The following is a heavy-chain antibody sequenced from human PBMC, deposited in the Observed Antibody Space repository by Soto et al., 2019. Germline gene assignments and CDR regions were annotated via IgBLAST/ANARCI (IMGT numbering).Heavy chain of an antibody. CDR3: ARAYCSGGSCYRELFRNWFDP. Sequence: SVKVSCKASGGTFSSYAISWVRQVPGQGLEWMGGIIPIFGTANYAQKFQGRVTITADESTSTAYMELSSLRSEDTAVYYCARAYCSGGSCYRELFRNWFDPWGQGTLVTVSS. CDR1: GGTFSSYA. D-gene: IGHD2-15*01. CDR2: IIPIFGTA. V-gene: IGHV1-69*13. J-gene: IGHJ5*02.